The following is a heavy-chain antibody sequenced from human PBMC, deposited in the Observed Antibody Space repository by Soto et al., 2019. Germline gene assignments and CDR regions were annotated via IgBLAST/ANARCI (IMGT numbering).Heavy chain of an antibody. CDR2: ITANGGST. D-gene: IGHD3-22*01. V-gene: IGHV3-64*01. CDR3: ATLNYYDSPGVY. J-gene: IGHJ4*02. Sequence: PGGSVRLSCAASGFTFSNYLMHWVRQAPGKGLEYVSAITANGGSTYYANSVKGRFTISRDNSKSTLYLQMGSLRADDMAVYYCATLNYYDSPGVYWGRGTLVTVSS. CDR1: GFTFSNYL.